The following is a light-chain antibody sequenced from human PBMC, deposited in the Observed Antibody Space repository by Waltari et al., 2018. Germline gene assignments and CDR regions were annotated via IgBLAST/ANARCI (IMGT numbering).Light chain of an antibody. J-gene: IGKJ4*01. CDR2: LAS. CDR1: QGIKNY. CDR3: QQFNSYPLI. V-gene: IGKV1-9*01. Sequence: DIQLTQSPSFLSASVGDRVTITCRASQGIKNYLAWYQQKPGNAPKLLIYLASSLQSGVPLRFSGSGSGTDFTLIISSLQPEDFATYYCQQFNSYPLIFGGGTKVEVK.